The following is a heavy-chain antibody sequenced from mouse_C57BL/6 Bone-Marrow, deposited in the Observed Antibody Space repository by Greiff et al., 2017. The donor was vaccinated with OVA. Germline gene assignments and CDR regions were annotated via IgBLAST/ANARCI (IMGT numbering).Heavy chain of an antibody. Sequence: QVQLQQSGAELARPGASVTLSCKASGYTFPSYGISWVKQRTGQGLEWIGEIYPRSGNTYYNEKFKGKATLTADKSSSTAYMELRSLTSEDSAVYFCAREVRRNWYFDVWGTGTTVTVSS. V-gene: IGHV1-81*01. J-gene: IGHJ1*03. CDR3: AREVRRNWYFDV. CDR1: GYTFPSYG. CDR2: IYPRSGNT. D-gene: IGHD2-14*01.